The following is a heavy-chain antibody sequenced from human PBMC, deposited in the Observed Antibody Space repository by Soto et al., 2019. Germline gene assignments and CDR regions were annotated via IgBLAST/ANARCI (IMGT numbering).Heavy chain of an antibody. CDR2: INSDGSST. Sequence: LRLSCAASGFTFSSYWMHWVRQAPGKGLVWVSRINSDGSSTSYADSVKGRFTISRDNAKNTLYLQMNSLRAEDTAVYYCASPVKLRWPHYWGQGTLVTVSS. CDR1: GFTFSSYW. J-gene: IGHJ4*02. CDR3: ASPVKLRWPHY. D-gene: IGHD4-17*01. V-gene: IGHV3-74*01.